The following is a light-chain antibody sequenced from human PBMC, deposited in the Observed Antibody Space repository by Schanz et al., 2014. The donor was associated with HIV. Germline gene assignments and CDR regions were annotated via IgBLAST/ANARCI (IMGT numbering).Light chain of an antibody. Sequence: EIVLTQSPGTLSLSPGERAILSCRASQSVSSSYLAWYQQKPGQAPRLLIYGASSRATGIPERFSGRGSGTDFTLTISRLEPEDFAVYYCQQYGRSQTFGQGTKVEIK. V-gene: IGKV3-20*01. J-gene: IGKJ1*01. CDR1: QSVSSSY. CDR3: QQYGRSQT. CDR2: GAS.